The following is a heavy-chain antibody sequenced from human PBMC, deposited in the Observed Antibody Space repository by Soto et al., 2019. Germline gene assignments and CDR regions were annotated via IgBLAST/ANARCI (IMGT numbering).Heavy chain of an antibody. Sequence: QVQLVQSGAEVKKPGASVKVSCKASGYTFTSYGISWVRQAPGQGLEWMGWISAYNGNTNYAQKLQGRVTMTTDTSTSTAYMELRSLRSDDTTVYYCARMYYDILTGYFSRFDYWGQGTLVTVSS. CDR1: GYTFTSYG. V-gene: IGHV1-18*04. CDR3: ARMYYDILTGYFSRFDY. D-gene: IGHD3-9*01. CDR2: ISAYNGNT. J-gene: IGHJ4*02.